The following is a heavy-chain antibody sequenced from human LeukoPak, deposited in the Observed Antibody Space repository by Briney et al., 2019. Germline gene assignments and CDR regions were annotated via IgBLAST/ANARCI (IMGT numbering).Heavy chain of an antibody. V-gene: IGHV6-1*01. D-gene: IGHD6-13*01. Sequence: SQTLSLTCAISGDCVSSYSADWTWIRQSPSRGLEWLGRTYPRSKWFYDYALSVTSRLTISPDTSKNQFSLQLKSVTPEDTAVYYCARDLDGYISSRFYFDFWGQGILVTVSS. CDR3: ARDLDGYISSRFYFDF. J-gene: IGHJ4*02. CDR2: TYPRSKWFY. CDR1: GDCVSSYSAD.